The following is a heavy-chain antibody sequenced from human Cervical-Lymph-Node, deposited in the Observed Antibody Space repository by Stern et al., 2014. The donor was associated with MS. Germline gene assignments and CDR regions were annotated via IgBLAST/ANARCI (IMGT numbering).Heavy chain of an antibody. CDR2: ISSYNGNT. CDR1: GYTFTSYG. V-gene: IGHV1-18*01. D-gene: IGHD1-26*01. J-gene: IGHJ4*02. Sequence: VHLVESGAEVKKPGASVKVSCKASGYTFTSYGISWVRQAPGQGLEWVGWISSYNGNTNAAQKVQDRVTMTTDTSTNTAFMELRSLRSDDTAVYFCARVEDEVGAPDYWGQGTLVTVSS. CDR3: ARVEDEVGAPDY.